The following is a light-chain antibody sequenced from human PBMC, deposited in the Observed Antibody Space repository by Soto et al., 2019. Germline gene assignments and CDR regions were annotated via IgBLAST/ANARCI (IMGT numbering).Light chain of an antibody. CDR2: DVS. Sequence: QSALTQPASVSGSPGQSITISCTGTSSDVGGYNYVSWYQQHPGKAPKLMIYDVSNRPSGVSNRFSGSKSGNTASLTISGLQAEDAADYYCSSYTSSSTRVVFGGGTKLTVL. CDR3: SSYTSSSTRVV. CDR1: SSDVGGYNY. V-gene: IGLV2-14*01. J-gene: IGLJ2*01.